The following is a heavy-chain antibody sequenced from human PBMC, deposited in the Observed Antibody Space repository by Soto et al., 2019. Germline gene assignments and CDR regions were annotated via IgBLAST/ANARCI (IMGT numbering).Heavy chain of an antibody. Sequence: QVQLVESGGGLVKPGGSLRLSCAASGFTFSDYDMPWIRQAPGKGPEWLSHISSSASTIYYADSLRGRITVSRDNAKNSVYLQLNTVGAEDTAVYFCARTESYGYFAYWGQGTPVTVSS. D-gene: IGHD3-16*01. CDR2: ISSSASTI. CDR1: GFTFSDYD. J-gene: IGHJ4*02. V-gene: IGHV3-11*01. CDR3: ARTESYGYFAY.